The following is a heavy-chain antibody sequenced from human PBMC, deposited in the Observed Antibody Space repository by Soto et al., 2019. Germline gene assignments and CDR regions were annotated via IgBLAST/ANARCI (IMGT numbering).Heavy chain of an antibody. J-gene: IGHJ4*02. Sequence: AESLTTCCKGSGYSFTNYWIAWVRQMPGKGLEWMGIIYPGDSDTRYSPSFQGQVTISADKSNSTAYLQWSSLKASDSAMYYCASPGRLPFDYWGQGTLVTVSS. CDR3: ASPGRLPFDY. CDR2: IYPGDSDT. CDR1: GYSFTNYW. V-gene: IGHV5-51*01.